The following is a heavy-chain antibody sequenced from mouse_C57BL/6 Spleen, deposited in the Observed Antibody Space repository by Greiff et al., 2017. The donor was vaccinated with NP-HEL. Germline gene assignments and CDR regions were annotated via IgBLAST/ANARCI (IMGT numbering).Heavy chain of an antibody. V-gene: IGHV1-64*01. D-gene: IGHD1-1*01. CDR1: GYTFTSYW. J-gene: IGHJ2*01. Sequence: VQLQQPGAELVKPGASVKLSCKASGYTFTSYWMHWVKQRPGQGLEWIGRIHPNSGSTNYNEKFKSKATLTVDKSSSTAYMQLSSLTSEDSAVYYCARRCTTVDFDYWGQGTTLTVSS. CDR3: ARRCTTVDFDY. CDR2: IHPNSGST.